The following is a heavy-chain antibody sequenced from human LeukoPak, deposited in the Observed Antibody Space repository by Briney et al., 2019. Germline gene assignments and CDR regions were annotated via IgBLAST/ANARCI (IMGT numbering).Heavy chain of an antibody. CDR3: ARDLLDNY. CDR1: GYTFTGYY. Sequence: GASVKVSCKASGYTFTGYYMHWVRQTPGQGLEWMGWINPNSGDTDYAQKFHGRVSLTRDTSISTAYMELFSLRSDDTAVYYCARDLLDNYWGRGTLVTVSS. V-gene: IGHV1-2*02. CDR2: INPNSGDT. J-gene: IGHJ4*02.